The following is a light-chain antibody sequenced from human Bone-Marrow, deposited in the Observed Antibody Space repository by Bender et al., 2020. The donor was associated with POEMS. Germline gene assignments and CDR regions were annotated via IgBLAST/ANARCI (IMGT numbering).Light chain of an antibody. J-gene: IGLJ3*02. V-gene: IGLV2-23*02. CDR2: DVN. CDR1: SSDVGNYNL. Sequence: QSALTQPASVSGSPGQSITISCTGTSSDVGNYNLVSWYQRHPGKAPKLMIYDVNKRPSGSSHRFSVCQYGHPAYLSISGRRVEGEADYYCFSYPAAWSWVCGRGPKQSVL. CDR3: FSYPAAWSWV.